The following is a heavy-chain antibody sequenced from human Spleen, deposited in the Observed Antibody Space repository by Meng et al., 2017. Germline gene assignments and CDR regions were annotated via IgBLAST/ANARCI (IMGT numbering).Heavy chain of an antibody. CDR3: ARCPGYLIDYGDYAVYFDS. CDR2: INHSGST. CDR1: GGSFSGYY. V-gene: IGHV4-34*01. D-gene: IGHD4-17*01. Sequence: SETLSLTCAVYGGSFSGYYWSWIRQPPGKGLEWIGEINHSGSTNYNPSLKSRVTISVDTSKNQFSLKLSSVTAADTAVYYCARCPGYLIDYGDYAVYFDSWGQGTLVTVSS. J-gene: IGHJ4*02.